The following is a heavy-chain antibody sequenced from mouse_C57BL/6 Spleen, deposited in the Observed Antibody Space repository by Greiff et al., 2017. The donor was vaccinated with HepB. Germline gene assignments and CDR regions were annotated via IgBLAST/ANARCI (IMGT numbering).Heavy chain of an antibody. V-gene: IGHV1-82*01. CDR1: GYAFSSSW. CDR2: IYPGDGDT. D-gene: IGHD1-1*01. CDR3: ARRYGSSLWYFDV. J-gene: IGHJ1*03. Sequence: VQLQQSGPELVKPGASVKISCKASGYAFSSSWMNWVKQRPGKGLEWIGRIYPGDGDTNYNGKFKGKATLTADKSSSTAYMQLSSLTSEDSAVYCCARRYGSSLWYFDVWGTGTTVTVSS.